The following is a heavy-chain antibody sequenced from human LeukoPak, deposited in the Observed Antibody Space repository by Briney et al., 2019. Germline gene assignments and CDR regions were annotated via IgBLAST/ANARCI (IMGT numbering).Heavy chain of an antibody. CDR3: ARQGSRDYDFWSGPSHYYYYYYMDV. Sequence: SETLSLTCTVSGGSISSYYWSWIRQPPGKGLEWIGYIYYSGSTNYNPSLKSRVTISVDTSKNQFSLKLSSVTAADTAVYYCARQGSRDYDFWSGPSHYYYYYYMDVWGKGTTVTVSS. J-gene: IGHJ6*03. CDR2: IYYSGST. CDR1: GGSISSYY. D-gene: IGHD3-3*01. V-gene: IGHV4-59*08.